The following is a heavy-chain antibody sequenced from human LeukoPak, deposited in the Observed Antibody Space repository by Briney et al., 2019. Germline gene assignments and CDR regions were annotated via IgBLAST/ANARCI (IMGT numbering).Heavy chain of an antibody. CDR1: GFSLSSYA. Sequence: GSLRLSCAASGFSLSSYAMSWIRQPPGKGLEWIGYIYYSGSTNYNPSLKSRVTISVDTSKNQFSLKLSSVTAADTAVYYCARGDVNYYDSSGYYYYWGQGTLVTVSS. D-gene: IGHD3-22*01. CDR2: IYYSGST. CDR3: ARGDVNYYDSSGYYYY. V-gene: IGHV4-59*01. J-gene: IGHJ4*02.